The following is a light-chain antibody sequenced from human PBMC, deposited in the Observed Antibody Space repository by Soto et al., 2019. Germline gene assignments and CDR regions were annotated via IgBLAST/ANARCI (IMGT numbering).Light chain of an antibody. CDR2: GAS. V-gene: IGKV3-15*01. CDR3: QQYNNWPRT. CDR1: QSVSSN. J-gene: IGKJ1*01. Sequence: EIVMTQSPATLSVSPGEGATLSCRAGQSVSSNLAWYQLKPGQAPRLLISGASTRATGVPARFSGSGSGTEFTLTISSLRSEDFAVYYCQQYNNWPRTFGQGTKVEVK.